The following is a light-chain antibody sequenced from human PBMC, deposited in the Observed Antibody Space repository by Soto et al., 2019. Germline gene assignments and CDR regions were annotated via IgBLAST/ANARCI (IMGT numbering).Light chain of an antibody. V-gene: IGKV4-1*01. J-gene: IGKJ2*01. CDR3: QQSYSTPYT. CDR1: QSVLYSSNNKNY. Sequence: DIVMTQSPDSLAVSLGERATINCKSSQSVLYSSNNKNYLAWYQQKPGQPPKLLIYWASTRESGVPDRFSGSGSGTDFSLTNSSMQAEDVAVYYCQQSYSTPYTFGQGTKLEIK. CDR2: WAS.